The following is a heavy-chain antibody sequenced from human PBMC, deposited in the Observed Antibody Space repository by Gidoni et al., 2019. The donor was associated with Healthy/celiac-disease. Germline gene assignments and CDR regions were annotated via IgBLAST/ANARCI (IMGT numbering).Heavy chain of an antibody. CDR1: GGTFSSYT. J-gene: IGHJ4*02. CDR3: ARGALVGATDY. Sequence: EVKKPGSSVKVSCKASGGTFSSYTISWVRQAPGQGLEWMGRIIPILGIANYAQKFQGRVTITADKSTSTAYMELSSLRSEDTAVYYCARGALVGATDYWGQGTLVTVSS. D-gene: IGHD1-26*01. V-gene: IGHV1-69*02. CDR2: IIPILGIA.